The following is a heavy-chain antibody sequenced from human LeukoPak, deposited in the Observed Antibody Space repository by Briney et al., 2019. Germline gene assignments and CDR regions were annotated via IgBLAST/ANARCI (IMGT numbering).Heavy chain of an antibody. D-gene: IGHD6-19*01. CDR3: ARERGSSGWYRTDY. V-gene: IGHV4-39*07. Sequence: SETLSLTCTVSGGSISSSSYYWGWIRQPPGKGLEWIGSIYHSGSTYYNPSLKSRVTISVDTSKNQFSLKLSSVTAADTAVYYCARERGSSGWYRTDYWGQGTLVTVSS. J-gene: IGHJ4*02. CDR1: GGSISSSSYY. CDR2: IYHSGST.